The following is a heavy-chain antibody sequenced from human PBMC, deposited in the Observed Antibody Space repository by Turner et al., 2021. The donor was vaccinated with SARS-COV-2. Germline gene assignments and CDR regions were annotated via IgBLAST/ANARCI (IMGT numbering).Heavy chain of an antibody. V-gene: IGHV3-30-3*01. D-gene: IGHD3-22*01. CDR3: ARDKTGGYYGPLDY. J-gene: IGHJ4*02. CDR2: ISYDGSNK. CDR1: GFTFSSYA. Sequence: QLQLVESGGGLVQPGRSLRLSCAAAGFTFSSYAMNWVRQAPGKGLEWVAVISYDGSNKYYADSVKGRLTISRDNSKNTLYLQMNSLRAEDTAVYYCARDKTGGYYGPLDYWGQGTLVTVSS.